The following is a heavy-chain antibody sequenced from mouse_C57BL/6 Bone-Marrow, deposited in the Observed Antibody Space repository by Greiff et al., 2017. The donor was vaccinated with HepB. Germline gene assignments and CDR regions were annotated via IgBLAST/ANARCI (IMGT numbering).Heavy chain of an antibody. D-gene: IGHD2-3*01. CDR3: WRGGRSIYDGYYYYAMDY. Sequence: QVTLKVCGPGILQPSQTLSLACTFSGISLSTSGMGLSWLRKPSGKALEWLASIWNNDNYYNPSLKSRLTISKETSNYQVFLKLTSVDTADSATYYGAWRGGRSIYDGYYYYAMDYWGQGTSVTVSS. V-gene: IGHV8-2*01. CDR2: WNNDNY. CDR1: ISLSTSGMGL. J-gene: IGHJ4*01.